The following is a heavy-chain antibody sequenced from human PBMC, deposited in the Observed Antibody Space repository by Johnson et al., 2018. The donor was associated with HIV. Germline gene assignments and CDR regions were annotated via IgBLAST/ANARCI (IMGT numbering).Heavy chain of an antibody. V-gene: IGHV3-23*04. CDR2: ISGSGGRT. CDR1: GFTFSSYA. Sequence: VQLVESGGGVVQSGRSLSLSCAASGFTFSSYAMSWVPQAPGKGLEWVSGISGSGGRTYDADSVKGRFPVSRDNSKNTLYLQMNSLRAEYTAVYYCARDPYYDFLTGPRDAFDIWGQGTMVTVSS. D-gene: IGHD3-9*01. CDR3: ARDPYYDFLTGPRDAFDI. J-gene: IGHJ3*02.